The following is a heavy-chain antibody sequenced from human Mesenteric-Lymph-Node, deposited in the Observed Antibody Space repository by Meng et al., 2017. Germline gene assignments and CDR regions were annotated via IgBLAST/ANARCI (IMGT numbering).Heavy chain of an antibody. CDR3: ARASYGSGSPLGESWFDP. V-gene: IGHV4-31*03. CDR2: IHSSGST. J-gene: IGHJ5*02. CDR1: GGSLGSGVSY. D-gene: IGHD3-10*01. Sequence: QERGPVLVKPHPPPSPPCPVLGGSLGSGVSYWAWIPQHPGKGLEWIGYIHSSGSTYYNPSLRSRLTISVDTSKNQFSLKLSSVTAADTAVYYCARASYGSGSPLGESWFDPWGQGTLVTVSS.